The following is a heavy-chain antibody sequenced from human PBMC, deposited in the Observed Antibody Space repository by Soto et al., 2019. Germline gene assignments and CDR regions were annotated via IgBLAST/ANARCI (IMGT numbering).Heavy chain of an antibody. V-gene: IGHV4-59*01. Sequence: SETLSLTCTISSSSISNYYWNWIRQSPGQGLERIRNIYSSENTHYNPSLQNRVTFSIDTSKNQVSLKVNSVTSADMAVYYCARDHPHSYGVYYFDYWGQGTPVTVS. CDR1: SSSISNYY. J-gene: IGHJ4*02. CDR3: ARDHPHSYGVYYFDY. D-gene: IGHD5-18*01. CDR2: IYSSENT.